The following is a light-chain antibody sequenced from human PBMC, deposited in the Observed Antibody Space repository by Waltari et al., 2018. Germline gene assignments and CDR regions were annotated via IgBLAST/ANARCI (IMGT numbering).Light chain of an antibody. Sequence: QSVLTQPPSASGTSGTRVTISCSGGLSNIGRKSFFWYQQFPGVAPKLLIHTTNQRPSGVPDRFSGSKSGTSASLGISDLRSEDEAHYYCSAWDDTLSGVVFGGGTKVTVL. V-gene: IGLV1-47*01. J-gene: IGLJ2*01. CDR2: TTN. CDR1: LSNIGRKS. CDR3: SAWDDTLSGVV.